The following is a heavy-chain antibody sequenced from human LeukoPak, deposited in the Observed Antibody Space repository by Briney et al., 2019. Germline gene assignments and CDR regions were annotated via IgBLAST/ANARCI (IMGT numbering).Heavy chain of an antibody. CDR1: GGSISSGGYY. CDR3: ARDTGYYYGSGSYGPHDAFDI. D-gene: IGHD3-10*01. V-gene: IGHV4-31*03. J-gene: IGHJ3*02. CDR2: IYYSGST. Sequence: SQTLSLTCTVSGGSISSGGYYWSWIRQHPGKGLEWIGYIYYSGSTYYNPSLKSRVTISADTSKNQFSLKLSSVTAADTAVYYCARDTGYYYGSGSYGPHDAFDIWGQGTMVTVSS.